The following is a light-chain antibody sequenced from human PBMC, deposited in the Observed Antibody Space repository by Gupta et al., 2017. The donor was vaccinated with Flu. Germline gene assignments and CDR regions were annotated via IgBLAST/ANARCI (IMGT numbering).Light chain of an antibody. CDR1: QSVSSY. J-gene: IGKJ5*01. Sequence: EIVLTQSPATLSLSPGERATLSCRASQSVSSYLAWYQQKPGQAPRLLIYDASNRATGSTVRFSGSGYGTDFTLTISSLEPEEFAVYYCQQRSNGHQLSITFGQGTLLEIK. V-gene: IGKV3-11*01. CDR2: DAS. CDR3: QQRSNGHQLSIT.